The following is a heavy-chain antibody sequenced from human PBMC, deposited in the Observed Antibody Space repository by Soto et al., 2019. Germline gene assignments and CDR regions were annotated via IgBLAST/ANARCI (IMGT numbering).Heavy chain of an antibody. CDR2: MYYNGNI. CDR3: ASGGNWFDP. D-gene: IGHD3-16*01. Sequence: SETLSLTCNVSGGSISNYYWTWVRQSPEKGLELIGYMYYNGNINYNPSLKSRVAISIDTSKNQFSLTLKSVTAADTAVYYCASGGNWFDPWGQGVLVTVSS. CDR1: GGSISNYY. J-gene: IGHJ5*02. V-gene: IGHV4-59*01.